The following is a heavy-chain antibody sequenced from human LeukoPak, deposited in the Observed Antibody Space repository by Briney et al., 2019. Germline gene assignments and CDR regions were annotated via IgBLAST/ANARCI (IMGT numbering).Heavy chain of an antibody. D-gene: IGHD6-19*01. CDR2: IDASESST. CDR1: GYDFSNFW. CDR3: ARHYRSGWMDWIDP. J-gene: IGHJ5*02. Sequence: RLGESLKISCEGSGYDFSNFWITWVHQMPGKGLEWMGRIDASESSTTYSPSFQGHVTFSLDKSINTAFLQWSSLKASDTAIYYCARHYRSGWMDWIDPWGQGTLVTVSS. V-gene: IGHV5-10-1*01.